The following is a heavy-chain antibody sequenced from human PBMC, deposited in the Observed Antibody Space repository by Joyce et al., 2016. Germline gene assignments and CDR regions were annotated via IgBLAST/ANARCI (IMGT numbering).Heavy chain of an antibody. D-gene: IGHD6-13*01. J-gene: IGHJ3*02. CDR2: ISYDEPNK. CDR1: GSIFSGYA. CDR3: ARRNGIPAGRRPGGFDM. V-gene: IGHV3-30*04. Sequence: QEQLEESGGGVVQPGTSLRLSCTASGSIFSGYAMNWVRQAQGKGLGWVAIISYDEPNKFYADSVRGRFTISRDNYKNTLFLQMNSLTIEDAGVYYCARRNGIPAGRRPGGFDMWGQGTVVTVSS.